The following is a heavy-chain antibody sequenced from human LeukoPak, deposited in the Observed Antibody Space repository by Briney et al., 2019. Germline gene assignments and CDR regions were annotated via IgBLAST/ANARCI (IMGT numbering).Heavy chain of an antibody. CDR3: ARAEGPYCSGGSCYSVGWFDP. CDR1: GGSISSYY. J-gene: IGHJ5*02. CDR2: IYYSGST. Sequence: SETLSLTCTVSGGSISSYYWSWMRQPPGKGLEWIGYIYYSGSTNYNPSLKSRVTIPVDTSKNQFSLKLSSVTAADTAVYYCARAEGPYCSGGSCYSVGWFDPGAREPWSPSPQ. V-gene: IGHV4-59*08. D-gene: IGHD2-15*01.